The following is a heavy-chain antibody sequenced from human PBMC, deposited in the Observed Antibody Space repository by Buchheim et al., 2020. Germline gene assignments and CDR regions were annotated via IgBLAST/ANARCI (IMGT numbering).Heavy chain of an antibody. D-gene: IGHD3-3*01. CDR2: IYYSGST. J-gene: IGHJ6*02. V-gene: IGHV4-59*08. CDR1: GGSISSYY. CDR3: ASSTYYDFWSGYLGYYYYGMDV. Sequence: QVQLQESGPGLVKPSETLSLTCTVSGGSISSYYWSWIRQPPGKGLEWLGYIYYSGSTNYNPSLKSRVTISVDTSKNQFSLKLSSVTAADTAVYYCASSTYYDFWSGYLGYYYYGMDVWGQGTT.